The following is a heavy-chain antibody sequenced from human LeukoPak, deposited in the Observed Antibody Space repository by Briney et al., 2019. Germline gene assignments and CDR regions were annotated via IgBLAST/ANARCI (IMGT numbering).Heavy chain of an antibody. CDR2: IYYSGST. J-gene: IGHJ3*02. V-gene: IGHV4-59*01. D-gene: IGHD3-16*01. CDR1: GGSISSYY. Sequence: SETLSLTCTVSGGSISSYYWSWLRQPPGKGLEWIGYIYYSGSTNYNPSLKSRVTISVDTSKNQFSLKLSSVTAADTAVYYCASPGGVSREAFDIWGQGTMVTVSS. CDR3: ASPGGVSREAFDI.